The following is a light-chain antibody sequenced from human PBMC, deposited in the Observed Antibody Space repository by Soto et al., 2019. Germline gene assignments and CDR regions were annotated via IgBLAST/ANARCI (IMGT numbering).Light chain of an antibody. Sequence: DIQMTQSPSTLSASVGDRVTITCRASQSISSWLAWYQQKPGTAPNLLIYKASTLQSGVQSRFSGSGSGTEFTLTLSSLQPDDSATYYCQQYNDNWTFGQGTKVEIK. CDR2: KAS. CDR1: QSISSW. V-gene: IGKV1-5*03. J-gene: IGKJ1*01. CDR3: QQYNDNWT.